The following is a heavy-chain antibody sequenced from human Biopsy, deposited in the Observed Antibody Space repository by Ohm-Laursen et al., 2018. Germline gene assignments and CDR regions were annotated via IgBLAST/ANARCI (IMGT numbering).Heavy chain of an antibody. J-gene: IGHJ4*02. CDR2: ISDSGGST. V-gene: IGHV3-23*01. CDR1: GFSFDNYA. D-gene: IGHD3-10*02. Sequence: GSLRLSCAASGFSFDNYAMNWVRQAPGKGLVWVSGISDSGGSTHYADSVKGRFSISRDTSKNTLYLQMNSLRAEDTAVYYCAKDVFGGFSGSTDYYAYYFDSWGQGTLVTVSS. CDR3: AKDVFGGFSGSTDYYAYYFDS.